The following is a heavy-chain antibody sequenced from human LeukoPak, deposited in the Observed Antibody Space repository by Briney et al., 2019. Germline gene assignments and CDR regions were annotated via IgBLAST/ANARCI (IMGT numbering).Heavy chain of an antibody. D-gene: IGHD3/OR15-3a*01. CDR2: ISPGDSDT. CDR1: GYSFTTYW. Sequence: GESLKISCQGSGYSFTTYWIAWVRQMPGKGLEWMGIISPGDSDTTYSPSFQGQVTISADKSISTAYLQWSSLKASDTAIYYCARRTSRTCPFADFWGQGTLVTASS. V-gene: IGHV5-51*01. CDR3: ARRTSRTCPFADF. J-gene: IGHJ4*02.